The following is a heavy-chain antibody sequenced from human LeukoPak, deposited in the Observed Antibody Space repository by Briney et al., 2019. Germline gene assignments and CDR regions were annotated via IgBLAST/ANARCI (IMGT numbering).Heavy chain of an antibody. CDR2: ISSSSIYI. CDR3: AREREYNYGHMLGY. J-gene: IGHJ4*02. CDR1: GFTLSSYS. Sequence: GGSLRLSCAASGFTLSSYSMNWVRQAPGKGLEWVSSISSSSIYIYYADSVKGRSTISRDNAKNSLYLQMNSLRAEDTAVYYCAREREYNYGHMLGYWGQGTLVTVSS. V-gene: IGHV3-21*01. D-gene: IGHD5-18*01.